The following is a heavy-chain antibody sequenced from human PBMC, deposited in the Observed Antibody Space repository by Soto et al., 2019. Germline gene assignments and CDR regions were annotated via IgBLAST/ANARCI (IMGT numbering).Heavy chain of an antibody. D-gene: IGHD6-19*01. Sequence: QVQLVESGGGVVQPGRSLRLSCAASGFTFSSYGMHWVRQAPGKGLEWVAVISYDGSNKYYADSVKGRFTISRDNSKNTLYLQMNSLRAEDTAVYYCAKGRGWYDYWGQGTLVTVSS. CDR2: ISYDGSNK. CDR1: GFTFSSYG. CDR3: AKGRGWYDY. V-gene: IGHV3-30*18. J-gene: IGHJ4*02.